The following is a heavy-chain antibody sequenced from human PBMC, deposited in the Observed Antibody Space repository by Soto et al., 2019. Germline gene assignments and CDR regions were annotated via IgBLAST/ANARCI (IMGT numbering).Heavy chain of an antibody. CDR3: VKGPVVAATEYYYGMDV. V-gene: IGHV3-64D*06. CDR2: ISSNGGST. J-gene: IGHJ6*02. D-gene: IGHD2-15*01. CDR1: GFTFSSYA. Sequence: PGGSLRLSCSASGFTFSSYAMHWVRQAPGKGLEYVSAISSNGGSTYYADSVKGRFTISRDNSKNTLYLQMSSLRAEDTAVYYCVKGPVVAATEYYYGMDVWGQGTTVTVSS.